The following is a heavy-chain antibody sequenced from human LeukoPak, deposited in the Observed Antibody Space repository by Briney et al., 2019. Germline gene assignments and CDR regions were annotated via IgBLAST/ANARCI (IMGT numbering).Heavy chain of an antibody. V-gene: IGHV3-23*01. CDR3: ARDEDSSGYCDY. D-gene: IGHD3-22*01. J-gene: IGHJ4*02. CDR2: ISGSGGST. CDR1: GFTFSSYA. Sequence: PGGSLRLSCAASGFTFSSYAMSWVRQAPGKGLEWVSAISGSGGSTYYADSVKGRFTISRDNSKNTLYLQMNSLRAEDTAVYYCARDEDSSGYCDYWGQGTLVTVSS.